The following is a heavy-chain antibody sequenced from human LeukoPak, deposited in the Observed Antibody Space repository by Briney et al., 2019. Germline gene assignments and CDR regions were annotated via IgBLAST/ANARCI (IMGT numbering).Heavy chain of an antibody. D-gene: IGHD6-19*01. V-gene: IGHV3-11*01. J-gene: IGHJ4*02. CDR2: ISSSGSTI. CDR1: GFTFSDYY. CDR3: PKVHAGYSSGWLDY. Sequence: PGGSLRLSCAASGFTFSDYYMSWIRQAPGKGLEWVSYISSSGSTIYYADSVKGRFTISRDNAKNSLYLQMNSLRAEDTAVYYCPKVHAGYSSGWLDYWGQGTLVTVSS.